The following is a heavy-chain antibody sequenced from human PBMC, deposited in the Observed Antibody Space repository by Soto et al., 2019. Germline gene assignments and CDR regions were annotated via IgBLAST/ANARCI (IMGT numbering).Heavy chain of an antibody. V-gene: IGHV1-69*06. Sequence: ASVKVSCKASGGTFSSYAISWVRQAPGQGLEWMGGIIPIFGTANYAQKFQGRVTITADKSTSTAYMELSSLRSEDTAGYYCARSSRYCSSTSCYISWFDPWGQGTLVTVSS. D-gene: IGHD2-2*02. CDR1: GGTFSSYA. J-gene: IGHJ5*02. CDR3: ARSSRYCSSTSCYISWFDP. CDR2: IIPIFGTA.